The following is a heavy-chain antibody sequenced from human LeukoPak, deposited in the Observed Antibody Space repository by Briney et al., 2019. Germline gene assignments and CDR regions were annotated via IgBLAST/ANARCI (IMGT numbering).Heavy chain of an antibody. D-gene: IGHD3-10*01. CDR2: ISAYNGNT. J-gene: IGHJ6*03. V-gene: IGHV1-18*01. Sequence: GASVKVSCKASGYTFTSYGISWVRQAPGQGLEWMGWISAYNGNTNYAQKLQGRATMTTDTSTSTAYMELRSLRSDDTAVYYCARGRARRFGESIIGYYYMDVWGKGTTVTISS. CDR1: GYTFTSYG. CDR3: ARGRARRFGESIIGYYYMDV.